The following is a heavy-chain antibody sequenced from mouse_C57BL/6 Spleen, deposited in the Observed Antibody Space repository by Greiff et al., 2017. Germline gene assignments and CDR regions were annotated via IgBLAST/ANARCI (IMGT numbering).Heavy chain of an antibody. CDR2: IHPNSGST. CDR1: GYTFTSYW. D-gene: IGHD2-1*01. V-gene: IGHV1-64*01. J-gene: IGHJ2*01. CDR3: ARGIGDGNYNYFDY. Sequence: QVQLQQPGAELVKPGASVKLSCKASGYTFTSYWMHWVKQRPGQGLEWIGLIHPNSGSTNYNEKCKSKATLTVDKSSSTAYMQLSSLTSEDAAVYYCARGIGDGNYNYFDYWGQGTTLTVSS.